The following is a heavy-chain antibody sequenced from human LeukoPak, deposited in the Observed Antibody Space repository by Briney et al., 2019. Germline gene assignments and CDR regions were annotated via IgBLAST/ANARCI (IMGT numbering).Heavy chain of an antibody. CDR3: AKDFRLRYFDWLEGGLNHDAFDI. J-gene: IGHJ3*02. CDR1: GFTVSSNS. V-gene: IGHV3-66*03. D-gene: IGHD3-9*01. Sequence: GGSLRLSCTVSGFTVSSNSMSWVRQAPGKGLEWVSFIYSDNTHYSDSVKGRFTISRDNSKNTLYLQMNSLRAEDTAVYYCAKDFRLRYFDWLEGGLNHDAFDIWGQGTMVTVSS. CDR2: IYSDNT.